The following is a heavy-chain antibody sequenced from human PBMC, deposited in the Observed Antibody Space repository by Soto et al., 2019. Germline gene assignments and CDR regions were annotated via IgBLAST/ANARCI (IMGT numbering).Heavy chain of an antibody. V-gene: IGHV4-39*01. CDR3: ARYSSGWEQHFDY. Sequence: QLQLQESGPGLVKPSETLSLTCTVSGGSISSSSYYWGWIRQPPGKGLEWIGSIYYSGSTYYNPSLKSRVTISVDTSKNQFSLKLSSVTAADTAVYYCARYSSGWEQHFDYWGQGTLVTVSS. CDR1: GGSISSSSYY. CDR2: IYYSGST. J-gene: IGHJ4*02. D-gene: IGHD6-19*01.